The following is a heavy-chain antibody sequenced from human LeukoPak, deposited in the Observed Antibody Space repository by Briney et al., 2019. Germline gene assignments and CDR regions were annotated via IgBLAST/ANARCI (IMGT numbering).Heavy chain of an antibody. Sequence: PGGSLRLSCAASAFTFSSYAMSWVRQAPGKGLEWVSGISWNSGSIGYADSVKGRFTISRDNAKNSLYLQMNSLRAEDTALYYCAKDGSHYYGSGRFPIDPWGQGTLVTVSS. CDR2: ISWNSGSI. J-gene: IGHJ5*02. CDR3: AKDGSHYYGSGRFPIDP. V-gene: IGHV3-9*01. CDR1: AFTFSSYA. D-gene: IGHD3-10*01.